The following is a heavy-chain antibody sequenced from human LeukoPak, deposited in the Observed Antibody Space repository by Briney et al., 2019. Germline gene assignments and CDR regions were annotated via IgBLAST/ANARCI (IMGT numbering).Heavy chain of an antibody. CDR3: ARGYGGESGAFDI. D-gene: IGHD2-21*01. CDR1: GFTFSNFG. Sequence: PGGSLRLSCAASGFTFSNFGMHWVRQAPGKGLEWVAVIWYDESKEYYVDSVKGRLTISRDNSKNTLYLQMNSLRAEDTAVYYRARGYGGESGAFDIWGQGTMVIVSS. V-gene: IGHV3-33*01. CDR2: IWYDESKE. J-gene: IGHJ3*02.